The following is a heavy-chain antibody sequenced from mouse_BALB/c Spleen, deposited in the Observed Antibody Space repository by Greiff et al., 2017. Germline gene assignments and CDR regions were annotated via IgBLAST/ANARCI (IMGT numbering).Heavy chain of an antibody. V-gene: IGHV5-12-2*01. CDR3: ARLTPFYYFDY. CDR2: ISNGGGST. Sequence: EVQVVESGGGLVQPGGSLKLSCAASGFTFSSYTMSWVRQTPEKRLEWVAYISNGGGSTYYPDTVKGRFTISRDNAKNTLYLQMSSLKSEDTAMYYCARLTPFYYFDYWGQGTTLTVSS. J-gene: IGHJ2*01. CDR1: GFTFSSYT.